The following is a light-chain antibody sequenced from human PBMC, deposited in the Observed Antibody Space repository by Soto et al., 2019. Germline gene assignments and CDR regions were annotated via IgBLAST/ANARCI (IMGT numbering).Light chain of an antibody. CDR2: SNT. CDR1: SSNIGSHT. V-gene: IGLV1-44*01. J-gene: IGLJ2*01. Sequence: QSVLTQPPSASGTPGQTIAISCSGGSSNIGSHTVNWYQQLPGTAPRLLIYSNTQRPSGVPDRFSGSKSGTSASLAISGLQSEYEGDYYGAAWDDRLNGVVFGGGTKVTV. CDR3: AAWDDRLNGVV.